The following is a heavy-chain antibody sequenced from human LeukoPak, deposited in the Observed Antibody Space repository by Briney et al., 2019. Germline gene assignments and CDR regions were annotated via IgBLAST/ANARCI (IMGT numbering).Heavy chain of an antibody. D-gene: IGHD1-26*01. CDR2: VYYIGST. Sequence: SQTLSLTCTVSGGSISSGDYYWRWIRQPPGTGLEWIGYVYYIGSTYSNPSLKSRVTLSVDTSENQFSLKLSSVTAADTAVYYCARVVLTSYYIDYWGQGTLVTVSS. CDR1: GGSISSGDYY. V-gene: IGHV4-30-4*08. CDR3: ARVVLTSYYIDY. J-gene: IGHJ4*02.